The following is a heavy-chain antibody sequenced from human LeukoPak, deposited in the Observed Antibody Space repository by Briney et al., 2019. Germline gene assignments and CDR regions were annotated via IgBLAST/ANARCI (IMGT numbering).Heavy chain of an antibody. CDR1: GFTFSSYA. CDR2: ISYDGSNK. CDR3: ARDATATIFDY. Sequence: GGSLRLSCAASGFTFSSYAMHWVRQAPGKGLEWVAVISYDGSNKYYADSVKGRFTISRDNSKNTLYLQMNSLRAEDTAVYYCARDATATIFDYWGQGTLVTVSP. J-gene: IGHJ4*02. D-gene: IGHD5-12*01. V-gene: IGHV3-30*04.